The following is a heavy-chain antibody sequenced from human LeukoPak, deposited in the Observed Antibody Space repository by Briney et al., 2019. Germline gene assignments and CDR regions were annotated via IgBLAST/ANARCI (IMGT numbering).Heavy chain of an antibody. CDR1: GFTFSSYW. D-gene: IGHD6-25*01. J-gene: IGHJ6*03. V-gene: IGHV3-74*01. CDR2: INSDGSST. Sequence: GGSLRLSCAASGFTFSSYWMHWVRQAPGKGLVWVSRINSDGSSTSYADSVKGRFTISRDNAKNTLYLQMNSLRAEDTAVYYCARTGAAPSMDVWGKGTTVTVSS. CDR3: ARTGAAPSMDV.